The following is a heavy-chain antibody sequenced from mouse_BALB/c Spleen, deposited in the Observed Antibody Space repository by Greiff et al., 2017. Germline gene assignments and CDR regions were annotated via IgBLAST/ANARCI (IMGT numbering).Heavy chain of an antibody. CDR2: IDPGNGDT. V-gene: IGHV14-4*02. Sequence: EVQLQESGAELVGSGASVKLSCTASGFTINDYYMHWVKQRPEQGLEWIGWIDPGNGDTEYAPKFQGKANMNADTSSNTAYLQLSRLTSADTAVYYCNAGCDGSFYAMDYWGQGTSVTVSS. CDR3: NAGCDGSFYAMDY. J-gene: IGHJ4*01. CDR1: GFTINDYY. D-gene: IGHD2-3*01.